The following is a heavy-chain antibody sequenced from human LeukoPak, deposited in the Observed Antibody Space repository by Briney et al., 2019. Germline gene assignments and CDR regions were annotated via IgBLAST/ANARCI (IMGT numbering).Heavy chain of an antibody. D-gene: IGHD1-1*01. CDR2: IGASENDK. CDR1: GFIFSTYG. J-gene: IGHJ4*02. CDR3: AKDDNWAFDY. Sequence: GGSLRLSCAASGFIFSTYGVHWVRQAPGKGLEWVAFIGASENDKYYADSVRGRFTISRDNSKNTLYLQMNSLRAEDTAVYYCAKDDNWAFDYWGQGALVSVSS. V-gene: IGHV3-30*02.